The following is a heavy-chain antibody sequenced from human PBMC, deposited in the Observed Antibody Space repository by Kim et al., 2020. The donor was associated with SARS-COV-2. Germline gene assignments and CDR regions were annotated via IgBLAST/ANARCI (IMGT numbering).Heavy chain of an antibody. V-gene: IGHV1-3*01. CDR2: INGGNGNR. CDR3: GSVYGDAIDY. D-gene: IGHD4-17*01. CDR1: GYTSTRDA. J-gene: IGHJ4*02. Sequence: ASVKVSCKASGYTSTRDALHWVRQAPGQRLEWMGWINGGNGNRKYSQNFQNRVTFTRDTSASTAYMELSSLTSEYTAVYYCGSVYGDAIDYWGQGTLVTV.